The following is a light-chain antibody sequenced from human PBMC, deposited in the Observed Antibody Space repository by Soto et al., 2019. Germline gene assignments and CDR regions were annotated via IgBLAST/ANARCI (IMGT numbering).Light chain of an antibody. CDR3: VLYMGSGIWV. Sequence: QTVVTQEPSFSVSPGRTVTLTCGLSSGSVSTSYYPSWYQQTPGQAPRTLIYSTNTRSSGVPDRFSGSILGNKAALTITGAQADDESDYYCVLYMGSGIWVFGRGTKLTVL. CDR1: SGSVSTSYY. V-gene: IGLV8-61*01. CDR2: STN. J-gene: IGLJ3*02.